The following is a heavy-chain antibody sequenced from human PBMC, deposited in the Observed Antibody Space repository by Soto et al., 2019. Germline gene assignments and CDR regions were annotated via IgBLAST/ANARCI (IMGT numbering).Heavy chain of an antibody. CDR1: GGTFSSYT. J-gene: IGHJ4*02. CDR3: XXXXXXXXXXXFDY. V-gene: IGHV1-69*02. Sequence: QVQLVQSGAEVKKPGSSVKVSCKASGGTFSSYTISWVRQAPGXXXXWMGRIIPILGIANYAQKFQGRVXXXXXXXXXXXXXXXXXXXXXXXXXXXXXXXXXXXXXXXFDYWGQGTLVTVSS. CDR2: IIPILGIA.